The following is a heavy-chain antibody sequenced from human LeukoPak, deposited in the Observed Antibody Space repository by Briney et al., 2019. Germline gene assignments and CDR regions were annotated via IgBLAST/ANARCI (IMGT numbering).Heavy chain of an antibody. J-gene: IGHJ4*02. D-gene: IGHD6-19*01. V-gene: IGHV3-9*01. CDR1: GFTFDDYA. CDR3: AKEAYSSGWYYFDY. CDR2: ISWNSGSI. Sequence: GGSLRLSCAASGFTFDDYAMHWVGQAPGKGLEWVSRISWNSGSIGYADSVKGRFTISRDNAKNSLYLQMNSLRAEDTALYYCAKEAYSSGWYYFDYWGQGTLVTVSS.